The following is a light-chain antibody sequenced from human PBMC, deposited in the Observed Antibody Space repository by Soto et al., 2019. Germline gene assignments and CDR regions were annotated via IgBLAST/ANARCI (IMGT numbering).Light chain of an antibody. CDR3: QHYNTYPWT. CDR2: KAS. J-gene: IGKJ1*01. Sequence: ESQMTQCPSTLSASLGDSVTITCRASQSISSWLAWYQQKPGKAPKLLIYKASSLESGVPSRFSGSGSGTEFTLTISSLQPGDFATYYCQHYNTYPWTFGQGTKVDIK. CDR1: QSISSW. V-gene: IGKV1-5*03.